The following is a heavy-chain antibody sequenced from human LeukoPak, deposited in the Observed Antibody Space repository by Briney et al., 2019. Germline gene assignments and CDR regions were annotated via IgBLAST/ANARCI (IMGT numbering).Heavy chain of an antibody. Sequence: SETLSLTCTVSAGSVSSSNYYWGWIRQPPGKGLEWIGSIYYSGRTYYNPSLKSRVTISVNTSKKQFSLKLSSVTAADMAVYYCARQIQLWLRGYFDYWGQGTLVTVSS. CDR1: AGSVSSSNYY. CDR3: ARQIQLWLRGYFDY. V-gene: IGHV4-39*01. CDR2: IYYSGRT. J-gene: IGHJ4*02. D-gene: IGHD5-18*01.